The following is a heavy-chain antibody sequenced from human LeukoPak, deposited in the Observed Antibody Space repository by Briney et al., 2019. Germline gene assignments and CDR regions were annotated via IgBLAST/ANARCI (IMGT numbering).Heavy chain of an antibody. D-gene: IGHD3-9*01. CDR1: GFTFSSYA. Sequence: GGSLRLSCSASGFTFSSYAMHWVRQAPGKGLEYVSAISGNGGSTYYADSVKGRFTISRDNSKNTLYLQMSSLRAEDTAVYYCVRDRSDILTGPGSNWGQGTLVTVSS. J-gene: IGHJ4*02. CDR2: ISGNGGST. V-gene: IGHV3-64D*06. CDR3: VRDRSDILTGPGSN.